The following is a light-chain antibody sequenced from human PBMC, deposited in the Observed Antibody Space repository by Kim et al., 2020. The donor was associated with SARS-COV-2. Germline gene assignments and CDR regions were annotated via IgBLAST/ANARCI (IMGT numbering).Light chain of an antibody. CDR3: CSYAGSYTFYV. V-gene: IGLV2-11*01. J-gene: IGLJ1*01. CDR2: DVS. Sequence: SATISCTGTSSDVGGYNYVSWYQQHPGKAPKLMIYDVSKRPSGVPDRFSGSKSGNTASLTISGLQAEDEADYYCCSYAGSYTFYVFGTGTKVTVL. CDR1: SSDVGGYNY.